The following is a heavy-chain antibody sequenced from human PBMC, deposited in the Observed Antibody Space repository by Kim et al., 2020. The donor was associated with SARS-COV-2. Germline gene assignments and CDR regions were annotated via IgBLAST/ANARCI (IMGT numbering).Heavy chain of an antibody. CDR3: ARGGATGQAHWFDP. J-gene: IGHJ5*02. V-gene: IGHV4-31*03. CDR1: GGSISSGGYY. Sequence: SETLSLTCTVSGGSISSGGYYWSWIRQHPGKGLEWIGYIYYSGSTYYNPSLKSRVTISVDTSKNQFSLKLSSVTAADTAVYYCARGGATGQAHWFDPWGQGTLVTVSS. D-gene: IGHD2-15*01. CDR2: IYYSGST.